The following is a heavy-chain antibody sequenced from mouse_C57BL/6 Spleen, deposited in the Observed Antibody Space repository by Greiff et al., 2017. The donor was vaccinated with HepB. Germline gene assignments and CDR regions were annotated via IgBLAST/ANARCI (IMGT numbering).Heavy chain of an antibody. D-gene: IGHD1-1*01. CDR2: IDPETGGT. CDR1: GYTFTDYE. V-gene: IGHV1-15*01. Sequence: VKLQQSGAELVRPGASVTLSCKASGYTFTDYEMHWVKQTPVHGLEWIGAIDPETGGTAYNQKFKGKAILTADKSSSTAYMELRSLTSEDSAVYYCSYGSSYYYAMDYWGQGTSVTVSS. CDR3: SYGSSYYYAMDY. J-gene: IGHJ4*01.